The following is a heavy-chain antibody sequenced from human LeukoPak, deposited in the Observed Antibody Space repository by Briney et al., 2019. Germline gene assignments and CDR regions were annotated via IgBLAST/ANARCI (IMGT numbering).Heavy chain of an antibody. J-gene: IGHJ6*02. D-gene: IGHD3-22*01. CDR1: GFTFSSYS. CDR3: AILNYYDSSGYGVYYYYYYGMDV. V-gene: IGHV3-21*01. CDR2: ISSSSSYI. Sequence: GGSLRLSCAASGFTFSSYSMNWVRQAPGKGLEWVSSISSSSSYIYYADSVKGRFTISRDNAKNSLYLQMNSLRAEDTAVYYCAILNYYDSSGYGVYYYYYYGMDVWGQGTTVTVSS.